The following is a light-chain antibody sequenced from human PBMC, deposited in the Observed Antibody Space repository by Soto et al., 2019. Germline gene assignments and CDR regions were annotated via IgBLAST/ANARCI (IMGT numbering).Light chain of an antibody. J-gene: IGLJ3*02. V-gene: IGLV2-14*01. CDR2: EVT. CDR1: SNDVGIYNY. Sequence: QSALTQPASVSGSPGQSITISCTGTSNDVGIYNYVSWYQQHPGKAPKLIIYEVTNRPSGVSDRFSGSKSDNTASLTISGLQAEVEADYYFSSYSISSTRVFGGGTKVTVL. CDR3: SSYSISSTRV.